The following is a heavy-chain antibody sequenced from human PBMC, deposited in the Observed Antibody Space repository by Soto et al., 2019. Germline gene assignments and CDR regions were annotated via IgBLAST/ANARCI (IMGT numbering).Heavy chain of an antibody. CDR2: ISDSGST. CDR3: TRYGAAYWEDSSGYRMGTFDC. Sequence: PSETLSLTCTVSGYSIRSYYWSWIRQPPGKGLEWIGYISDSGSTNYNPSLKSRVTISVDTSKNQFSLRLSSVTAADTAVYYCTRYGAAYWEDSSGYRMGTFDCWGQGTLVTVSS. V-gene: IGHV4-59*12. CDR1: GYSIRSYY. D-gene: IGHD3-22*01. J-gene: IGHJ4*02.